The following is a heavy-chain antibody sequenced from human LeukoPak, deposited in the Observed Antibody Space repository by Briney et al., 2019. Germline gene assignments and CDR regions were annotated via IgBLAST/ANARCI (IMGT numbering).Heavy chain of an antibody. CDR1: GGSISSYY. CDR3: ARDRYYYDSSGYSLFDY. V-gene: IGHV4-4*07. CDR2: IHTTGST. D-gene: IGHD3-22*01. Sequence: SETLSLTCTVSGGSISSYYWSWIRQPAGKGLEWIGRIHTTGSTNYNPSLKSRVTMSVDTSKNQFSLKLSSVTAADTAAYYCARDRYYYDSSGYSLFDYWGQGTLVTVSS. J-gene: IGHJ4*02.